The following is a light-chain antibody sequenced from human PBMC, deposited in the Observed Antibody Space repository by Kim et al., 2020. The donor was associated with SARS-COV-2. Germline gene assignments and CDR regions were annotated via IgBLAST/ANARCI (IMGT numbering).Light chain of an antibody. CDR2: DAS. CDR1: QSINTK. Sequence: EIVMTQSPGTLSVSLGERATLSCRASQSINTKVAWYQQTPGQAPRLLIYDASSRASGIPARFSGGGSGTEFTLTISSLRSEDFAVYYCQQYDSGSPWAFGQGTKLEI. CDR3: QQYDSGSPWA. J-gene: IGKJ1*01. V-gene: IGKV3D-15*01.